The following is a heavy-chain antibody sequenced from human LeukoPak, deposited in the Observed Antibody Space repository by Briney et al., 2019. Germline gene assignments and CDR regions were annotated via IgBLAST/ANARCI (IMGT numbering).Heavy chain of an antibody. Sequence: HTGGSLRLACAASGFTFSSYGMHWVRQAPGKGLEWVAVISYDGSDKYYADSVKGRFTSSRDNSNNTLYLQLNSLRAEDTAVYYCARSRYGAYWRGREGMDVWGKGTTVTVSS. CDR2: ISYDGSDK. V-gene: IGHV3-30*19. D-gene: IGHD4-17*01. J-gene: IGHJ6*03. CDR3: ARSRYGAYWRGREGMDV. CDR1: GFTFSSYG.